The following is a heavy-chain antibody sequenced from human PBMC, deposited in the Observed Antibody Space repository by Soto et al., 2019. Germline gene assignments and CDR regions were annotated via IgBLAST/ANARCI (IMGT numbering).Heavy chain of an antibody. CDR2: TYQSGSA. J-gene: IGHJ6*02. V-gene: IGHV4-30-2*06. CDR3: ARDYYGMDV. CDR1: GGSISSGGYS. Sequence: PSETLSLTCTVSGGSISSGGYSWTWIRQSPGKGLEWIGYTYQSGSAYYNPSLKSRVTISGDRTKNQFSLNLTSVTAADTAVYYCARDYYGMDVWGQGTTVTVSS.